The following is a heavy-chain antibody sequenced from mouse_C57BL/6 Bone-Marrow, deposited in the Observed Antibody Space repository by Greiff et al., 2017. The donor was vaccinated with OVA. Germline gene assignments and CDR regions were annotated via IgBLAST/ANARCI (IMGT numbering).Heavy chain of an antibody. CDR1: GYTFTDYE. Sequence: VQLVESGAELVRPGASVTLSCKASGYTFTDYEMHWVKQTPVHGLEWIGAIDPETGGTAYNQKFKGKAILTADKSSSTAYMELRSLTSEDSAVYYCTRGAGGDYWGQGTTLTVSS. J-gene: IGHJ2*01. V-gene: IGHV1-15*01. CDR3: TRGAGGDY. CDR2: IDPETGGT.